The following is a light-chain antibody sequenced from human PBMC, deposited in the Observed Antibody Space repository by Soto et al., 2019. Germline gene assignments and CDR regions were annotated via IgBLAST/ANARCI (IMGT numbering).Light chain of an antibody. CDR1: SSDVGGYNY. CDR2: EVS. V-gene: IGLV2-14*01. J-gene: IGLJ2*01. CDR3: SSYTNSNTRVV. Sequence: QSALTQPASVSGSPGQSITISCTGTSSDVGGYNYVSWYQQHPGKAPKLMIYEVSNRPSGVSNRFSGSKSGNTASLTISGLQAEDAADYYCSSYTNSNTRVVFGGGTKLTVL.